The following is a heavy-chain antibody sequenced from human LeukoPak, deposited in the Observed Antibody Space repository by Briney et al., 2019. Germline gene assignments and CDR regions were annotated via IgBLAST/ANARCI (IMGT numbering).Heavy chain of an antibody. Sequence: SESLSLTCSVSGRSISSYYWSWIRQPPGKGLEWIGYIYYSGSTNYNPSLKSRVTISVDTSKNQFSLKLSSVTAADTAVYYCARHYGSGSYYWAYNWFDPWGQGTLVTVSS. J-gene: IGHJ5*02. CDR3: ARHYGSGSYYWAYNWFDP. V-gene: IGHV4-59*08. CDR1: GRSISSYY. CDR2: IYYSGST. D-gene: IGHD3-10*01.